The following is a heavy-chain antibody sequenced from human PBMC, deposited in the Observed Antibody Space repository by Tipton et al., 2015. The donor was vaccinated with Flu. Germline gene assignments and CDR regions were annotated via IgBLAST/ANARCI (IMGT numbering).Heavy chain of an antibody. CDR3: ASRYDFWSGYYQT. J-gene: IGHJ5*02. CDR1: GFTFSDYY. V-gene: IGHV3-11*06. CDR2: ISSSSSYT. D-gene: IGHD3-3*01. Sequence: SLRLSCAASGFTFSDYYMSWIRQAPGKGLEWVSYISSSSSYTNYADSVKGRFTISRDNAKNSLYLQMNSLRAEDTAVYYCASRYDFWSGYYQTWGQGTLVTVSS.